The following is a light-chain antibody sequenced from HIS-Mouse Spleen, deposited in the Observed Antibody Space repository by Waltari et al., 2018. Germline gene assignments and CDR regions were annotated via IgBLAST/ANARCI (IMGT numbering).Light chain of an antibody. V-gene: IGKV2-28*01. CDR1: QSLLHSNGYNY. J-gene: IGKJ3*01. CDR2: LGS. CDR3: MQALQTPLFT. Sequence: DIVMTKSPLSLPVTPGEPASISCRTSQSLLHSNGYNYLDWYLQKPGQYQQLLIYLGSNRASGVPDRFSGSGSGTDFTLKISRVEAEDVGVYYCMQALQTPLFTFGPGTKVDIK.